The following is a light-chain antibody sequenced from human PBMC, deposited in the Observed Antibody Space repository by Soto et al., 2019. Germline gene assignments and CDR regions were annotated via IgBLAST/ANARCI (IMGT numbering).Light chain of an antibody. J-gene: IGLJ1*01. CDR3: SSYAGTNNLLYV. Sequence: QSALTQPPSASGSPGQSVTISCSGTSSDVGAYNYVSWYQQHPDKAPRLLIYEVSERPAGVPDRFSGSKAVKTPSLTVSGFQPEDEADYFCSSYAGTNNLLYVCGPVTKATVL. V-gene: IGLV2-8*01. CDR1: SSDVGAYNY. CDR2: EVS.